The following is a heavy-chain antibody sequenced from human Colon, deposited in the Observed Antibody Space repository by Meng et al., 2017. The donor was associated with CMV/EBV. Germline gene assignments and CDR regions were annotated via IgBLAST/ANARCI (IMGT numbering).Heavy chain of an antibody. CDR2: IKEDGRGQ. J-gene: IGHJ6*02. V-gene: IGHV3-7*01. CDR3: VRYENLQHGMDV. CDR1: GFTFNTFW. Sequence: GGSLRLSCAASGFTFNTFWMTWVRQAPGKGLEWVATIKEDGRGQWYVDSVKGRFTISRDNARKSLYLQMNSLRAEDTAVYYCVRYENLQHGMDVWGQGTTVTVSS. D-gene: IGHD1-1*01.